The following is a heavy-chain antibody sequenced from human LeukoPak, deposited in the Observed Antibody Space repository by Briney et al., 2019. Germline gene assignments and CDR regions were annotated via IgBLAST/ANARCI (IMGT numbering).Heavy chain of an antibody. V-gene: IGHV3-30*18. CDR1: GFTFSSYG. D-gene: IGHD4-23*01. CDR3: AKTTTVVILKRAREGDAFDI. Sequence: PEGSLRLSCAASGFTFSSYGMHWVRQAPGKGLEWVAVISYDGTNKYYADSVKGRFTISRDNSKNTLYLQMNSLRAEDTAVYYCAKTTTVVILKRAREGDAFDIWGQGTMVTVSS. J-gene: IGHJ3*02. CDR2: ISYDGTNK.